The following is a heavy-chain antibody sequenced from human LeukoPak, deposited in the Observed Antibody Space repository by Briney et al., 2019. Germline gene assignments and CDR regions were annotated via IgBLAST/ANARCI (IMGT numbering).Heavy chain of an antibody. CDR2: INPNSGGT. CDR1: GYTFTGYD. D-gene: IGHD1-26*01. Sequence: ASVKVSCKASGYTFTGYDMHWVRRAPGQGLEWMGGINPNSGGTNYAQKFQGRVTMNRDTSISTAYMELSRLRSDDTAVYYCARDVYSGSYYGAFDVWGQGTMVTVSS. CDR3: ARDVYSGSYYGAFDV. V-gene: IGHV1-2*02. J-gene: IGHJ3*01.